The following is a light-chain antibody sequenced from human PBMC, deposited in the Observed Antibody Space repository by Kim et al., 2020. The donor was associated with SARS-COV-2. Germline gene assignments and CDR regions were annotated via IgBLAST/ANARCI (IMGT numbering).Light chain of an antibody. Sequence: SPGERATLSCRDSQSVDVNFLAWYKQKPGQAPRLLIYHSSTRATGIPNRFSGSGSGTDFTLNISRLEPEDFAVYYCQQYGSSPRTVGQGTKV. J-gene: IGKJ1*01. CDR2: HSS. CDR1: QSVDVNF. V-gene: IGKV3-20*01. CDR3: QQYGSSPRT.